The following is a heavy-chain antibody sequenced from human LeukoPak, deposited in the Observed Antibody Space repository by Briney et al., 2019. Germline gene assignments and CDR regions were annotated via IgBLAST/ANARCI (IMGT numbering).Heavy chain of an antibody. Sequence: SETLSLTCTVSAGSISSGGYYWSWIRQHPGKGLEWIGYIYYSVSTYYNPSLKSRVTISVDTSKNQSSLKLSSVTAADTAVYYCASGNYGSGSYAIDYWGQGTLVTVSS. J-gene: IGHJ4*02. V-gene: IGHV4-31*03. D-gene: IGHD3-10*01. CDR3: ASGNYGSGSYAIDY. CDR2: IYYSVST. CDR1: AGSISSGGYY.